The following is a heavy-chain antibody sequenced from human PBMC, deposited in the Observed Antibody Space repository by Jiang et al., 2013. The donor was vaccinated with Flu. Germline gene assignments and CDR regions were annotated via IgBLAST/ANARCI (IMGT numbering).Heavy chain of an antibody. CDR3: ARGDSMVRGVIIGGFDY. J-gene: IGHJ4*02. V-gene: IGHV3-30-3*01. Sequence: VISYDGSNKYYADSVKGRFTISRDNSKNMLYLQMNSLRAEDTAVYYCARGDSMVRGVIIGGFDYWGQGTLVTVSS. CDR2: ISYDGSNK. D-gene: IGHD3-10*01.